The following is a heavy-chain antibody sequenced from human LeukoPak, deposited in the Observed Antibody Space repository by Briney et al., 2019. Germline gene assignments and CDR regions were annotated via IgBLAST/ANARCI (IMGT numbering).Heavy chain of an antibody. D-gene: IGHD3-22*01. CDR1: GYTFTSYG. Sequence: GASVKVSCKASGYTFTSYGISWVRQAPGQGLEWMGWISAYNGNTNYAQKLQGRVTMTTDTSTSTAYMELRSLRSDDTAVYYCARGQPFPYYDSSGPPFDYWGQGTLVTVSS. J-gene: IGHJ4*02. CDR3: ARGQPFPYYDSSGPPFDY. V-gene: IGHV1-18*01. CDR2: ISAYNGNT.